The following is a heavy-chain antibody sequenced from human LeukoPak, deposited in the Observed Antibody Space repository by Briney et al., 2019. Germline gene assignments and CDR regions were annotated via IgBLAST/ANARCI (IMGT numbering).Heavy chain of an antibody. V-gene: IGHV3-48*03. D-gene: IGHD4-17*01. CDR1: GFTFSSYE. Sequence: GGSLRLSCAASGFTFSSYEMNWVRQAPGKGLEWVSYISRSGSTIYYADSVKGRFTISRDNAKNSLYLQMNSLRAEDTAVYYCAGYGDYDPYFDYWGQGTLVTVSS. J-gene: IGHJ4*02. CDR3: AGYGDYDPYFDY. CDR2: ISRSGSTI.